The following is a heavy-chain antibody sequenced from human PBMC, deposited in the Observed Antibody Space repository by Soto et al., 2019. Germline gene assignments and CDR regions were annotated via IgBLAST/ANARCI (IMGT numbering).Heavy chain of an antibody. CDR1: GYTFTSYD. Sequence: QVQLVQSGAEVKKPGASVKVSCKDSGYTFTSYDINWVRQATGQGLEWMGWMNPNSGNTGYAQKFQGRVTMTRNTSISTAYMELSSLRSEDTAVYYCARAVNPATYYYYYLDVWGKGTTVTVSS. D-gene: IGHD6-25*01. V-gene: IGHV1-8*01. CDR3: ARAVNPATYYYYYLDV. J-gene: IGHJ6*03. CDR2: MNPNSGNT.